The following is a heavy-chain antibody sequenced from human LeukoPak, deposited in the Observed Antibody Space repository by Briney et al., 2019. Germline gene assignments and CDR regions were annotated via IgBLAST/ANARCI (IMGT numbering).Heavy chain of an antibody. Sequence: PGGSLRLSCAASGFTVNSNYMSWVRQAPGKGLEWVSVIYSGGSTYYADSVKGRFTISRDNSKNTLYLQMNSLRAEDTAVYYCAREKLFSSSWGINLWGQGTLVTVSS. CDR2: IYSGGST. J-gene: IGHJ4*02. CDR1: GFTVNSNY. D-gene: IGHD6-13*01. CDR3: AREKLFSSSWGINL. V-gene: IGHV3-66*01.